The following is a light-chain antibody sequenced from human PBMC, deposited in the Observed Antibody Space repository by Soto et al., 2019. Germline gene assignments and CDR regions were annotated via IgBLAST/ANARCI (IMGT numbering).Light chain of an antibody. CDR2: EVS. CDR1: SSDVGSHNL. Sequence: QSALTQPASVSGSPGQSITISCTGTSSDVGSHNLVSWYQQHPGQAPKLMIYEVSKRPLGVSARFSASKSGNTASLTISGLQDEDEADYYCCSDGGSRAVFGGGTQLTVL. CDR3: CSDGGSRAV. J-gene: IGLJ7*01. V-gene: IGLV2-23*02.